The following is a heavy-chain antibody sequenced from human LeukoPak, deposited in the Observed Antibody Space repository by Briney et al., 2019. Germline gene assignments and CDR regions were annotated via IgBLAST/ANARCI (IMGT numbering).Heavy chain of an antibody. D-gene: IGHD3-22*01. CDR3: ARDQLTDNYYDSSGDYYYGMDV. CDR1: GYTFTSYG. V-gene: IGHV1-18*01. CDR2: SSAYNGNT. J-gene: IGHJ6*02. Sequence: ASVKVSCKASGYTFTSYGISWVRQAPGQGLEWMGWSSAYNGNTNYAQKLQGRVTMTTDTSTSTAYMELRSLRSDDTAVYYCARDQLTDNYYDSSGDYYYGMDVWGQGTTVTVSS.